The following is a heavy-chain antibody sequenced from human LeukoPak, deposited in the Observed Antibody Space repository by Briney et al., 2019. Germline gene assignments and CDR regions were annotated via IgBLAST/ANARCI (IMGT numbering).Heavy chain of an antibody. CDR1: GGSISSGDYY. J-gene: IGHJ6*04. CDR2: IYYSGST. CDR3: ARVGLPLLADV. D-gene: IGHD3/OR15-3a*01. V-gene: IGHV4-30-4*08. Sequence: SETLSLTCTVSGGSISSGDYYWSWIRQPPGKGLEWIGYIYYSGSTYYNPSLKSRVTISVDTSKNLFSLKLSSVTAADTAVYYCARVGLPLLADVWGKGTTVTVSS.